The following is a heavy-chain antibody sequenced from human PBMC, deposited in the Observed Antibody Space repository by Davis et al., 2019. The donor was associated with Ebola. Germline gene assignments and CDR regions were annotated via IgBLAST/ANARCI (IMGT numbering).Heavy chain of an antibody. D-gene: IGHD5-24*01. V-gene: IGHV3-9*01. CDR3: VKGRAGWLRLFDD. Sequence: SLKISCEGSGFTFTDHAIHWVRQAPGEGLEWVSGISWNSDSLGYADPVKGRFTISRDNTKKSLYLQMNNVRPEDTALYYCVKGRAGWLRLFDDWGQGTQVTVSS. J-gene: IGHJ4*02. CDR2: ISWNSDSL. CDR1: GFTFTDHA.